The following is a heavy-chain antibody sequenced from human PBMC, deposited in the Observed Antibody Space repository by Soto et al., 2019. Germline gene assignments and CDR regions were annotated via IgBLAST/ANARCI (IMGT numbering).Heavy chain of an antibody. CDR1: GYSSTSYW. CDR2: IDPSDSYT. CDR3: ARHYNILTGYDY. V-gene: IGHV5-10-1*01. D-gene: IGHD3-9*01. Sequence: PGESLKISCKGSGYSSTSYWISWVRQMPGKGLEWMGRIDPSDSYTNYSPSFQGHVTISADKSISTAYLQWSSLKASDTAMYYCARHYNILTGYDYWGQGTLVTVSS. J-gene: IGHJ4*02.